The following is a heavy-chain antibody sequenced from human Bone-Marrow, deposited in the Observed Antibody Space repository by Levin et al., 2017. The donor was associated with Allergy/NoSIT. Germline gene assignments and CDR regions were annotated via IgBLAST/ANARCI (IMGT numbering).Heavy chain of an antibody. CDR3: ASSGNPAAAPYYYHYGMDV. Sequence: PSETLSLTCTVFGGSVSSGSYYWSWVRQSPGKGLEWMGHIYYSGSTKYNPSLKGRVTISEDTSKNQISLTLSSVTAADSAVYYCASSGNPAAAPYYYHYGMDVWGPGTTVTV. D-gene: IGHD6-13*01. V-gene: IGHV4-61*01. J-gene: IGHJ6*02. CDR1: GGSVSSGSYY. CDR2: IYYSGST.